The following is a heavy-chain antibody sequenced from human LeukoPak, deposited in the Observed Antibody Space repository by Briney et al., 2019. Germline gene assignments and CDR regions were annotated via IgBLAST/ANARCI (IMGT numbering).Heavy chain of an antibody. CDR3: ARGGSGGVCNY. CDR1: GRLVSSYG. D-gene: IGHD3-10*01. V-gene: IGHV1-18*01. Sequence: ASVKVSCKASGRLVSSYGIAWLRQAPGEGLEWLGWISNFDGDTKVAENLQGRVTLTTDTSTSTAYMELRSLKSDATAVYYCARGGSGGVCNYWGQGTLVTVSS. J-gene: IGHJ4*02. CDR2: ISNFDGDT.